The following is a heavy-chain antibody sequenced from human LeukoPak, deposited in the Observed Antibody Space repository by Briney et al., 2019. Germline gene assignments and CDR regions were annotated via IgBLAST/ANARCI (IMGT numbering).Heavy chain of an antibody. D-gene: IGHD3-3*01. CDR2: INYSGST. Sequence: PSERLSLTCTVSGGSISNYYWSWIRQPPGKGLEWIAYINYSGSTNYNPSLKSRVTISVDTSKNHFSLTLSSVTAADTAVYYCARFGGPHAFDIWGQGTMVTVSS. CDR3: ARFGGPHAFDI. V-gene: IGHV4-59*01. CDR1: GGSISNYY. J-gene: IGHJ3*02.